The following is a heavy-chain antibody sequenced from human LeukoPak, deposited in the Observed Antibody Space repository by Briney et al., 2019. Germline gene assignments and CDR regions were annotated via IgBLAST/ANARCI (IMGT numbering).Heavy chain of an antibody. J-gene: IGHJ4*02. V-gene: IGHV3-23*01. CDR3: ARKRSGSLDY. D-gene: IGHD3-10*01. CDR2: ISGRGDTT. Sequence: PGGSLRLSCEFTFNNYAVTWVRQAPGKGLEWVSTISGRGDTTYYADSVKGRFTISRDNSKNSVFLQMNSLRAEDTAVYYCARKRSGSLDYWGQGTLVTVSS. CDR1: TFNNYA.